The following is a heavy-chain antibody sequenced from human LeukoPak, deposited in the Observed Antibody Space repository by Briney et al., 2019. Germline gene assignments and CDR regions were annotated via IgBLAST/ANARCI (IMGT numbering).Heavy chain of an antibody. J-gene: IGHJ4*02. Sequence: PSETLSLTCTVSGGSISSYYWSWIRQPPGKGLEWIGRIYTSGSTNYNPSLKSRVTMSVDTSKNQFSLKLSSVTAADTAVYYCARDSKSRPSNYVPFDYWGQGTLVTVSS. V-gene: IGHV4-4*07. CDR2: IYTSGST. CDR1: GGSISSYY. CDR3: ARDSKSRPSNYVPFDY. D-gene: IGHD4-11*01.